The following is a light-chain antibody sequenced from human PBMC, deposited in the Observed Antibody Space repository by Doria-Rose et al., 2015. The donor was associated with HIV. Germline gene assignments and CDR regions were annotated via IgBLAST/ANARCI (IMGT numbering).Light chain of an antibody. J-gene: IGKJ2*01. CDR3: QQYYSTPYT. CDR2: WAS. Sequence: SQSVLYSSNNKNYLTWYQQKPGQPPKPLIYWASSRESGVPDRFSGSGSGTDFTLTISSLQAEDVAVYYCQQYYSTPYTFGQGTKLEIK. CDR1: QSVLYSSNNKNY. V-gene: IGKV4-1*01.